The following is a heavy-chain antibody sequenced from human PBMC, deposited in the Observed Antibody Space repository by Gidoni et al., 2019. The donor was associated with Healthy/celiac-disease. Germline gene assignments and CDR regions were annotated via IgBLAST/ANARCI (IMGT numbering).Heavy chain of an antibody. J-gene: IGHJ3*02. CDR2: IYYSGST. CDR1: GGSISSGGYY. CDR3: ARDGYSSSWYIDRGGADAFDI. D-gene: IGHD6-13*01. Sequence: QVQLQESGPGLVKPSQTLSLNCTVPGGSISSGGYYWSWIRQHPGKGLEWIGYIYYSGSTYYNPSLKSRVTISVDTSKNQFSLKLSSVTAADTAVYYCARDGYSSSWYIDRGGADAFDIWGQGTMVTVSS. V-gene: IGHV4-31*03.